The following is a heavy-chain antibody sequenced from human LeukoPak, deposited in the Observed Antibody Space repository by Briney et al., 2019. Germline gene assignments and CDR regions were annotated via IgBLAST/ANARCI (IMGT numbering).Heavy chain of an antibody. J-gene: IGHJ3*02. CDR1: GGSISSSSYY. Sequence: SETLSLTCTVSGGSISSSSYYWGWIRQPPGKGLEWIGSIYYSGSTYYNPSLKSRVTISVDTSKNQFSLKLSSVTAADTAVYYCARHYCGGDCYFRRAFDIWGQGTMVTVSS. CDR2: IYYSGST. D-gene: IGHD2-21*01. CDR3: ARHYCGGDCYFRRAFDI. V-gene: IGHV4-39*01.